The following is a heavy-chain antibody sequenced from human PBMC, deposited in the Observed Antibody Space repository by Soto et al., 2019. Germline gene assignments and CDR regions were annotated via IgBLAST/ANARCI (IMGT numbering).Heavy chain of an antibody. D-gene: IGHD3-10*01. CDR3: ASSYGSGYRAFDY. J-gene: IGHJ4*02. V-gene: IGHV1-69*02. CDR1: GDTFSFYS. CDR2: INPILRMS. Sequence: QVQLVQSGAEVKKPGSSVKVSCKASGDTFSFYSINWVRQGPGLGLEWMGRINPILRMSNYAQRFQGRVTMTADKSTSTADMELSSLRSEDTAMYYCASSYGSGYRAFDYWGQGALVTVSS.